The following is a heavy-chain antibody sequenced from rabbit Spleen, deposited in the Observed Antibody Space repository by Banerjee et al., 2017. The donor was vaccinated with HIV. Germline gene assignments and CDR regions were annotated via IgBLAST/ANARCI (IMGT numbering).Heavy chain of an antibody. D-gene: IGHD8-1*01. V-gene: IGHV1S7*01. CDR1: GFTLSSYY. Sequence: QLEESAGGLVQPGGSLKLSCKASGFTLSSYYMNWVRQAPGKGLEWIGYIDPVFGITYYANWVNGRFSISRENAQNTVLLQMTSLTAADTATYFCARDGAGGSYFALRGPGTLVTV. J-gene: IGHJ6*01. CDR2: IDPVFGIT. CDR3: ARDGAGGSYFAL.